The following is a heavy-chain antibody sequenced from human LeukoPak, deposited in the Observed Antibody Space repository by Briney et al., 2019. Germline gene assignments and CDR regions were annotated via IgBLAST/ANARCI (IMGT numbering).Heavy chain of an antibody. Sequence: ASVKVSCKASGYTFTGYYMHWVRQAPGQGLEWMGWINPNSGGTNYAQKCQGRVTMTRDTSISTAYMELSRLRSDDTAVYYCARVCPLAAAGSDWGQGTLVTVSS. J-gene: IGHJ4*02. D-gene: IGHD6-13*01. V-gene: IGHV1-2*02. CDR3: ARVCPLAAAGSD. CDR1: GYTFTGYY. CDR2: INPNSGGT.